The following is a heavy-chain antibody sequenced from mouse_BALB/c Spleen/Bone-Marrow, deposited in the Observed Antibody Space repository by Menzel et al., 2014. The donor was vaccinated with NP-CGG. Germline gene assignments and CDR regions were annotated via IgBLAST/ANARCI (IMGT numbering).Heavy chain of an antibody. V-gene: IGHV1-5*01. CDR1: GYTFSNYW. CDR3: TTLARNNFDY. D-gene: IGHD3-1*01. CDR2: IHPGNSDT. J-gene: IGHJ2*01. Sequence: EVQLQQSGTVLARPGAAVKMSCKASGYTFSNYWMHWIKQRPGQGLEWIGTIHPGNSDTTYNQKFKGKAKLTAVTSTSTAYMELSSLTNEDSAVYYCTTLARNNFDYWGQSTTPTVSS.